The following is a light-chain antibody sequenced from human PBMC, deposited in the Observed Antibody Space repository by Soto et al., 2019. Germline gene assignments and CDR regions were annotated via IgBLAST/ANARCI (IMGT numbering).Light chain of an antibody. CDR3: QHYGRSPIT. J-gene: IGKJ5*01. Sequence: EVMSTHSPATLSLTPGERATLSCRASQSVNSRLAWYQHKPGQAPRLLISGASSRATGIPDRFSGSGSATDFTLTISRLEPEDFALYYCQHYGRSPITFGQGTRLEI. CDR1: QSVNSR. V-gene: IGKV3-20*01. CDR2: GAS.